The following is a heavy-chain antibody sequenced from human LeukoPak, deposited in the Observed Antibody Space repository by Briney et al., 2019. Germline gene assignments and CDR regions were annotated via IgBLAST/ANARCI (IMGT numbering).Heavy chain of an antibody. V-gene: IGHV1-18*01. Sequence: GASVKVSCKASGYTFTSYGISWVRQAPGQGLEWMGWISAYNGNTNYAQKLQGRVTMTTDTSTSTAYMELRSLRSDDTAVYYCARSSDCSSISCYYYYYGMDVRGQGTTVTVYS. CDR3: ARSSDCSSISCYYYYYGMDV. CDR2: ISAYNGNT. J-gene: IGHJ6*02. D-gene: IGHD2-2*01. CDR1: GYTFTSYG.